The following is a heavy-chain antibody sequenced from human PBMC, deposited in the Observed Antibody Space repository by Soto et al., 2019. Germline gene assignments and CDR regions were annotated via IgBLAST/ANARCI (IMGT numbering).Heavy chain of an antibody. Sequence: VRQAPGKGLEWVSAISGSGGSTYYADSVKGRFTISRDNSKNTLYLQMNSLRAEDTAVYYCAKEEAYGSSWYYYYGMDVWGQGTTVTVSS. V-gene: IGHV3-23*01. CDR3: AKEEAYGSSWYYYYGMDV. CDR2: ISGSGGST. J-gene: IGHJ6*02. D-gene: IGHD6-13*01.